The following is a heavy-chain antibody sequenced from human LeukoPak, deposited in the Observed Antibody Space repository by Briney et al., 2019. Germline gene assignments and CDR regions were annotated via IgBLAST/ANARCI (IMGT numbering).Heavy chain of an antibody. CDR1: GGSINTYY. Sequence: PSETLSLTCTLSGGSINTYYWSWIRQPPGRGLEWIGNVYNSGITNYNPSLKSRVTISVDTSKNQFSLKLSSVTAADTAVYYCAKGGQWNAFDIWGQGTMVIVSS. D-gene: IGHD6-19*01. J-gene: IGHJ3*02. CDR2: VYNSGIT. CDR3: AKGGQWNAFDI. V-gene: IGHV4-59*08.